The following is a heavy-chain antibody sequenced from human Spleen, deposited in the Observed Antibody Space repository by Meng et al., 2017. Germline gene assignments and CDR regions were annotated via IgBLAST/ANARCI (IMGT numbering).Heavy chain of an antibody. D-gene: IGHD6-13*01. CDR1: GGTFSSYA. CDR3: ARIRSGSSSWYGDFQH. J-gene: IGHJ1*01. Sequence: SVKVSCKASGGTFSSYAISWVRQAPGQGLEWMGGIIPIFGTANYAQKFQGRVTITADESTSTAYMELSRLRSDDTAVYYCARIRSGSSSWYGDFQHWGQGTLVTVSS. CDR2: IIPIFGTA. V-gene: IGHV1-69*13.